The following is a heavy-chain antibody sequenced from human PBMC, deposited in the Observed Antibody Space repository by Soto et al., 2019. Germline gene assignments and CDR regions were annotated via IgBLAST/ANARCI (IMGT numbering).Heavy chain of an antibody. CDR2: IMSKTDGGTT. Sequence: KPVGSLRLSCATSGFTFSKAWVGWVRQAPGKGLEWVGRIMSKTDGGTTDYAAPVKGRFTISRDDSKSTLYLQMNSLKTEDTAFYYCTTDSGMSPYSFDYWGQGTLVTVSS. J-gene: IGHJ4*02. CDR1: GFTFSKAW. CDR3: TTDSGMSPYSFDY. D-gene: IGHD1-26*01. V-gene: IGHV3-15*01.